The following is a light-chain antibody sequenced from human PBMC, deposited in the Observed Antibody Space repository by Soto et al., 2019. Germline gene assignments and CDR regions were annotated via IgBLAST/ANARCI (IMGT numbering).Light chain of an antibody. Sequence: EIVLTQSPGTLSLSPGERATLSCMASQSVSNNYLAWYQEKTGQAPRLPIYGASNRATGIPDRFSGSGSGTDFPLTISRLEPEDFAVYYCQQYGSSGTFGQGTKVDIK. CDR2: GAS. CDR1: QSVSNNY. CDR3: QQYGSSGT. V-gene: IGKV3-20*01. J-gene: IGKJ1*01.